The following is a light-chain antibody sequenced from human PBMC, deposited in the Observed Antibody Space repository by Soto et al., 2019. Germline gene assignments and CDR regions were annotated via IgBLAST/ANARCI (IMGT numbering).Light chain of an antibody. V-gene: IGKV3-15*01. Sequence: EVGLTRSPATLSVSHGERATLSCRASQSVSSNLAWYQQKPGQAPRLLIYAASTRATGIPARFSGSGSGTEFTLTISSLQSEDFAVYYCQQYNNLPVFGQGTKVDIK. J-gene: IGKJ1*01. CDR2: AAS. CDR1: QSVSSN. CDR3: QQYNNLPV.